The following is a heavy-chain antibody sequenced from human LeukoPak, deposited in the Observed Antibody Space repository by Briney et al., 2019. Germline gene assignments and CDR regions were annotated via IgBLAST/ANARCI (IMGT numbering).Heavy chain of an antibody. Sequence: ASVKVSCKASGYTFTSYDINWVRQATGQGLEWMGWMNPNSGNTGYAQKFQGRVTMTRNTSISTAYMELSSLRSEDTAVYYCASAVYSSSWWDYYYYGMDVWGQGTTVTVS. V-gene: IGHV1-8*01. CDR3: ASAVYSSSWWDYYYYGMDV. D-gene: IGHD6-13*01. J-gene: IGHJ6*02. CDR2: MNPNSGNT. CDR1: GYTFTSYD.